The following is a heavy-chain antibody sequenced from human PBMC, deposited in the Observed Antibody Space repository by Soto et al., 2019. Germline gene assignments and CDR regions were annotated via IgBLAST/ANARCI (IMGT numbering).Heavy chain of an antibody. CDR2: IFSNDEK. CDR3: ARIKSSDYDSSFDY. Sequence: QVTLKESGPVLVKPTETLTLTCTVSGFSLSNARMGVSWIRQPPGKALEGLAHIFSNDEKSYSTSLKSRLTISKDTSKSQVVLTMTNIDPVDTATYYCARIKSSDYDSSFDYWGQGTLVTVSS. D-gene: IGHD3-3*01. J-gene: IGHJ4*02. CDR1: GFSLSNARMG. V-gene: IGHV2-26*01.